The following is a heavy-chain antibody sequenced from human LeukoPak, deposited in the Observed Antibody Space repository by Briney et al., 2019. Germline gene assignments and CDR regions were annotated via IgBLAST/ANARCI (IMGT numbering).Heavy chain of an antibody. Sequence: PSETLSLTCTVSGGSISSGSYYWSWIRQPAGKGLEWIGRIYTSGSTNYNPSLKSRVTISVVTSKNQFSLKLSSVTAADTAVYYCAREKDIVVVPAADGYDAFDIWGQGTMVTVSS. D-gene: IGHD2-2*01. CDR1: GGSISSGSYY. CDR3: AREKDIVVVPAADGYDAFDI. CDR2: IYTSGST. V-gene: IGHV4-61*02. J-gene: IGHJ3*02.